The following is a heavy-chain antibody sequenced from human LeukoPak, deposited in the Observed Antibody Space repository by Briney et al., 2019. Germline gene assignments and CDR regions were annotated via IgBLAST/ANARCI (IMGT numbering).Heavy chain of an antibody. J-gene: IGHJ4*02. V-gene: IGHV1-46*01. D-gene: IGHD4-23*01. CDR3: ARGEATVVTPGRVFDY. CDR2: INPSGGST. Sequence: ASVKVSCKASGYTFTSYYMHWVRQAPGQGLEWMGIINPSGGSTSYAQKFQGRVTMTRDMSTSTVYMELSSLRSEDTAVYYCARGEATVVTPGRVFDYRGQGTLVTVSS. CDR1: GYTFTSYY.